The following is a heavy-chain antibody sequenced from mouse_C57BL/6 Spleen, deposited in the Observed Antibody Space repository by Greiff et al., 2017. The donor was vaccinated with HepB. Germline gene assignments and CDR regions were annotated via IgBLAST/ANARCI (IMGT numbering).Heavy chain of an antibody. D-gene: IGHD1-1*01. CDR1: GYTFTSYW. V-gene: IGHV1-64*01. Sequence: VQLQQSGAELVKPGASVKLSCKASGYTFTSYWMHWVKQRPGQGLEWIGMIHPNSGSTNYNEKFKSKATLTVDKSSSTAYMQLSSLTSEDSAVYYLARGVITTVVPFDYWGQGTTLTVSS. CDR2: IHPNSGST. J-gene: IGHJ2*01. CDR3: ARGVITTVVPFDY.